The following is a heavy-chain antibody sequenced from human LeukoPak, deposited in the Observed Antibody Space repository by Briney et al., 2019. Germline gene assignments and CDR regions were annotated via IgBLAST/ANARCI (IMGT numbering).Heavy chain of an antibody. CDR3: ARVRDIRGAFDI. D-gene: IGHD2-15*01. J-gene: IGHJ3*02. CDR1: GGSISSGSYY. CDR2: IYTSGST. V-gene: IGHV4-61*02. Sequence: SETLSLTCTVSGGSISSGSYYWSWIRQPAGKGLEWIGRIYTSGSTNYNPSLKSRVTISVDTSKNQFSLKLSSVTAADTAVYYCARVRDIRGAFDIWGQGTMVTVSS.